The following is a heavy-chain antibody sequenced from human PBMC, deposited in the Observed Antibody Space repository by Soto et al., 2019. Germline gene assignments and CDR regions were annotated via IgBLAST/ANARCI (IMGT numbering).Heavy chain of an antibody. V-gene: IGHV4-31*03. CDR3: ATGKYSYDTIDYPILHH. Sequence: SETLSLTCTVSGGSISSGGYYWSWIRQHPGKGLEWIGYIYYSGSTYYNPSLKSRVTISVDTSKNQFSLKLSSVTAADTAVYYCATGKYSYDTIDYPILHHWGQGTPVTVSS. CDR1: GGSISSGGYY. J-gene: IGHJ1*01. D-gene: IGHD3-22*01. CDR2: IYYSGST.